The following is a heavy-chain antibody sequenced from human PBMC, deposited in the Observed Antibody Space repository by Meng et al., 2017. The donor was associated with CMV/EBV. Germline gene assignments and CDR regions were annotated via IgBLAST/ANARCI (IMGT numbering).Heavy chain of an antibody. D-gene: IGHD2-2*01. CDR3: ARPSEGYYYGMDV. V-gene: IGHV3-53*01. CDR1: GFTVSSNY. CDR2: IYSGGST. Sequence: ETLSLTCAASGFTVSSNYMSWVRQAPGKGLEWVSVIYSGGSTYYADSVKGRFTISRDNSKNTLHLQMNSLRAEDTAVYYCARPSEGYYYGMDVWGQGTTVTVSS. J-gene: IGHJ6*02.